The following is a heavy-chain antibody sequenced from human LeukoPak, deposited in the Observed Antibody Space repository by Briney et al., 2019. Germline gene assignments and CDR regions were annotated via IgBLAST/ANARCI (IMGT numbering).Heavy chain of an antibody. CDR3: ARAAGYSSGWYGRCYFDY. Sequence: GASVKVSCKASGYTFTSYYMYWVRQAPGQGLEWMGWINPNSGGTKYAQKFQGRVTMTRDTSISTAYMEVSRLRSDDTAVYYCARAAGYSSGWYGRCYFDYWGQGTLVAVSS. D-gene: IGHD6-19*01. CDR1: GYTFTSYY. CDR2: INPNSGGT. V-gene: IGHV1-2*02. J-gene: IGHJ4*02.